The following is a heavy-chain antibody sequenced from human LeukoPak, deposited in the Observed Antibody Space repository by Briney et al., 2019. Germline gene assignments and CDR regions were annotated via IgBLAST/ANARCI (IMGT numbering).Heavy chain of an antibody. D-gene: IGHD6-6*01. Sequence: ASVKVSCKASGYTFTSYGISWVRQAPGQGLEWMGWISAYNGNTNYAQKLQGRVTMTTDTSTSTAYMELRSLRSDDTAVYYCARGIAAPYYYYYYGMDVRGQGTTVTVSS. CDR1: GYTFTSYG. J-gene: IGHJ6*02. V-gene: IGHV1-18*01. CDR3: ARGIAAPYYYYYYGMDV. CDR2: ISAYNGNT.